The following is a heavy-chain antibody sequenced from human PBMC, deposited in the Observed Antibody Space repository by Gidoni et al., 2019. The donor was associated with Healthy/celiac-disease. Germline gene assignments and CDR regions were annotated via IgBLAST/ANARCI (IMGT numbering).Heavy chain of an antibody. CDR1: PGTCLNAW. Sequence: ELQLVASGGGVVKPGGSRRLSCAAPPGTCLNAWRGWVRQAPGKGLEWVGRIKSKTDGGTTDYAAPVKGRYTISRDDSKNTLYLQMNSRKTEDTDVYYCTSGYCSGGSCYFNDAFDIWGQGTMVTVSS. J-gene: IGHJ3*02. CDR2: IKSKTDGGTT. V-gene: IGHV3-15*01. CDR3: TSGYCSGGSCYFNDAFDI. D-gene: IGHD2-15*01.